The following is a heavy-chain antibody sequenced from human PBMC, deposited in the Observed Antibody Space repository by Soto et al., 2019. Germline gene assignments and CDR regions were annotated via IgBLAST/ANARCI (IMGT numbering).Heavy chain of an antibody. Sequence: PSETLSLTCAVSGGPISSGGYSWSWIRQPPGKGLEWIGYIYHSGSIYYNPSLKSRATISVDRSKNQFSLKLSSVTAADTAVYYCATVTLLWGQGTLVTVSS. D-gene: IGHD1-26*01. CDR3: ATVTLL. J-gene: IGHJ4*02. CDR1: GGPISSGGYS. V-gene: IGHV4-30-2*01. CDR2: IYHSGSI.